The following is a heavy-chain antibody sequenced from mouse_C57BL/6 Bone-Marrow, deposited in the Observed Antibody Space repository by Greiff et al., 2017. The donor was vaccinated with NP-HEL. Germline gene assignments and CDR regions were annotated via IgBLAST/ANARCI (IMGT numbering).Heavy chain of an antibody. Sequence: EVQLQQSGAELVRPGASVKLSCTVSGFNIKDDYMHWVKQRPEQGLEWIGWIDPENGDTEYASKFQGKATIKADTSSNTAYLQLSSLTSEDAAVYYCTRGGSGPYAMDYWGQGTSVTVSS. CDR3: TRGGSGPYAMDY. J-gene: IGHJ4*01. V-gene: IGHV14-4*01. CDR2: IDPENGDT. D-gene: IGHD1-1*01. CDR1: GFNIKDDY.